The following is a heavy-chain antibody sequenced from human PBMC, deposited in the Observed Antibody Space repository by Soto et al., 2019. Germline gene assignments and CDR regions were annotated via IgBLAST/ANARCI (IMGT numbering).Heavy chain of an antibody. CDR2: IWYDGSNK. CDR1: GFTFSSYG. D-gene: IGHD6-19*01. V-gene: IGHV3-33*01. Sequence: QVQLVESGGGVVQPGRSRRLSCAASGFTFSSYGMHWVRQAPGKGLEWVAVIWYDGSNKYYADSVKGRFTISRDNSKNTLYLQMNGLRAEDTAVYYCARGGIAVAGSVRWYFDLWGRGTLVTVSS. CDR3: ARGGIAVAGSVRWYFDL. J-gene: IGHJ2*01.